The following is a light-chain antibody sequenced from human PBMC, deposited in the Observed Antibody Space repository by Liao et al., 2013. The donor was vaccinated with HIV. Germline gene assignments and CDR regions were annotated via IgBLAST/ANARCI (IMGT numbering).Light chain of an antibody. CDR1: SVGSEV. CDR3: QVWVGSSDHYI. J-gene: IGLJ1*01. Sequence: SYELIQPPSVSVARGKTARITCGGDSVGSEVVHWYQQKPGQAPVLLVNRDSDLPSVTLERFTDSKSGNTATLTITRVEAGDEADYYCQVWVGSSDHYIFGTGTKVTVL. CDR2: RDS. V-gene: IGLV3-21*01.